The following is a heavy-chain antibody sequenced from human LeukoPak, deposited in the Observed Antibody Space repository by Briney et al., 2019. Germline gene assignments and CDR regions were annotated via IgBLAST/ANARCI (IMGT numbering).Heavy chain of an antibody. CDR2: IKEDGSEE. CDR1: GFTFSTYW. J-gene: IGHJ2*01. Sequence: GGSLRLSCVASGFTFSTYWMSWVRQAPGKGLEWVANIKEDGSEEYHVDSVKGRFTISRDNAKKSPYLQMNSLRAEDTAVYYCARRGYFDLWGRDTLVTVSS. V-gene: IGHV3-7*01. CDR3: ARRGYFDL.